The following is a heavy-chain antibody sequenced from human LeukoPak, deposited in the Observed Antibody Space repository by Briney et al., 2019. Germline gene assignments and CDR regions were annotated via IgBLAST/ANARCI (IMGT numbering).Heavy chain of an antibody. V-gene: IGHV3-66*01. CDR2: IYSGGST. D-gene: IGHD2-15*01. CDR1: GFTLSDYY. J-gene: IGHJ4*02. CDR3: ARDFCSAGSCYPDN. Sequence: GGSLRLSCAASGFTLSDYYMSWVRQAPGKGLEWVSVIYSGGSTYYADSVKGRFTISRDNSKNTLYLQMNSLRVEDTAVYYCARDFCSAGSCYPDNWGQGTLVTVSS.